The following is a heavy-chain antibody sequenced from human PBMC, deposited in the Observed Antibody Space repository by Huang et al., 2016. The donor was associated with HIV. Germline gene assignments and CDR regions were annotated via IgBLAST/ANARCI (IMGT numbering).Heavy chain of an antibody. D-gene: IGHD3-22*01. CDR1: GFSISSYW. CDR2: INSDGSST. CDR3: ARDPRIQSWLNFFDY. V-gene: IGHV3-74*01. J-gene: IGHJ4*02. Sequence: EVQLVESGGGLVQPGGSLRLSCAASGFSISSYWMHWVRQAPGKGLVWVSRINSDGSSTSYADSGKGRFTISGDNAKNTLYLQMNSLRAEDTAVYYCARDPRIQSWLNFFDYWGQGTLVSVSS.